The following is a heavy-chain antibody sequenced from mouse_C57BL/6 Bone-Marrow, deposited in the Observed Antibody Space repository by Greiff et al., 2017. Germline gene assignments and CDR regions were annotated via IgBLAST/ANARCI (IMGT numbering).Heavy chain of an antibody. V-gene: IGHV1-39*01. CDR3: ARDGDYGWFAY. D-gene: IGHD2-13*01. Sequence: VQLQQSGPELVKPGASVKISCTASGYSFTDSNMNWVKQSNGKSLEWIGVINPNYGPTSYNQKFKGKSTLTGDQASSTAYMLRNSLTSEDSAVYYGARDGDYGWFAYWGQGTLVTVSA. CDR2: INPNYGPT. CDR1: GYSFTDSN. J-gene: IGHJ3*01.